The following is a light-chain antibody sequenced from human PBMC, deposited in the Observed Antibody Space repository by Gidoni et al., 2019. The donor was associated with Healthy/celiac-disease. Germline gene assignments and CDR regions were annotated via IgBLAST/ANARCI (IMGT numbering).Light chain of an antibody. J-gene: IGLJ2*01. CDR1: SSDVGGYNY. CDR2: DVS. CDR3: SSYTSSSTLGV. V-gene: IGLV2-14*03. Sequence: QSALTQPDSVSGSPGQSITISCTGTSSDVGGYNYVSLYQQHPGKAPKLMISDVSNRPSGVSNRFSGSKSGNTASLTISGLQAEDEADYYCSSYTSSSTLGVFGGGTKLTVL.